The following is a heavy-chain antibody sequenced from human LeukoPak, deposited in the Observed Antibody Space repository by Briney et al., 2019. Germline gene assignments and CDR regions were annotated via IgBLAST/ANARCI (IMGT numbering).Heavy chain of an antibody. Sequence: TGGSLKLSCAASGFTVSSNYMSWVRQAPGKGLEWVSYISSSGSTIYYADSVKGRFTISRDNAKNSLYLQMNSLRAEDTAVYYCARGSYMITFGGPPKLFDYWGQGTLVTVSS. CDR1: GFTVSSNY. D-gene: IGHD3-16*01. J-gene: IGHJ4*02. V-gene: IGHV3-48*01. CDR3: ARGSYMITFGGPPKLFDY. CDR2: ISSSGSTI.